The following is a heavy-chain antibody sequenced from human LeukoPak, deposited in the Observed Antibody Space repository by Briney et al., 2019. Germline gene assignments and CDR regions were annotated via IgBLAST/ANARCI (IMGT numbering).Heavy chain of an antibody. CDR2: ISYSGST. CDR3: ARGRAHYDILTGYYTAGWFDP. J-gene: IGHJ5*02. V-gene: IGHV4-61*01. CDR1: GGSVSSGSYY. Sequence: PSETLSLTCTVSGGSVSSGSYYWTWIRQPPGKGLEWIGYISYSGSTNYNPSLKSRVTISVDTSKNQFSLKLSSVTAADTAVYYCARGRAHYDILTGYYTAGWFDPWGQGTLVTVSS. D-gene: IGHD3-9*01.